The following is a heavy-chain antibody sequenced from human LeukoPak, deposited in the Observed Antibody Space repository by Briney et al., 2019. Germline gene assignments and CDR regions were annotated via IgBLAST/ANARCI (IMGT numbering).Heavy chain of an antibody. CDR2: IYPSDSTI. J-gene: IGHJ4*02. CDR1: GYTYTNYW. D-gene: IGHD2-2*01. V-gene: IGHV5-51*01. Sequence: GESLKISCKGSGYTYTNYWIGWVRQMPGKGLEWMGTIYPSDSTIRYSPSFQGQVTISADKSFSTAYLQWSSLKASDTGMYYCARRYCSSFACFSPLDYWGQGTLVTVSS. CDR3: ARRYCSSFACFSPLDY.